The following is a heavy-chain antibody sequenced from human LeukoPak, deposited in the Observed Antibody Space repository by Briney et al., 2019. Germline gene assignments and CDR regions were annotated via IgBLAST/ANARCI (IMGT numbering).Heavy chain of an antibody. CDR1: GGTFSSYA. Sequence: SVKVSCKASGGTFSSYAISWVRQAPGQGLEWMGRIIPIFGTANCAQKFQGRVTITTDESTSTAYMELSSLRSEDTAVYYCARARGYYDSSEYYFDYWGQGTLVTVSS. D-gene: IGHD3-22*01. CDR2: IIPIFGTA. CDR3: ARARGYYDSSEYYFDY. V-gene: IGHV1-69*05. J-gene: IGHJ4*02.